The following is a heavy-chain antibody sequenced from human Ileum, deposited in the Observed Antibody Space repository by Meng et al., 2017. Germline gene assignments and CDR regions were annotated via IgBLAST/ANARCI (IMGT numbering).Heavy chain of an antibody. CDR2: IYYRGTT. D-gene: IGHD4-17*01. V-gene: IGHV4-39*02. CDR1: SGSLTSSGSY. J-gene: IGHJ4*01. CDR3: ARGTDYGDSYYFDF. Sequence: QLQLQVSGPGLLEPSETLSLTCVASSGSLTSSGSYWGWVRQSPGKGLEWIATIYYRGTTYYNPSLKSRVTISIDTSKSQVSLEMASVVAADSGLFYCARGTDYGDSYYFDFWGPGFLVTVSS.